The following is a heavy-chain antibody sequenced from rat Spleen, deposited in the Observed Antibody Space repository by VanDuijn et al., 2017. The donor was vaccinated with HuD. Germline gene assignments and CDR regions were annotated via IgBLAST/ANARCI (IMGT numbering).Heavy chain of an antibody. CDR1: GFTFSNYG. D-gene: IGHD3-5*01. CDR2: ISYDGGST. V-gene: IGHV5-20*01. Sequence: EVQLVESGGGLVQPGRSMKLSCAASGFTFSNYGMAWVRQAPKKGLEWVAYISYDGGSTYYRDSVKGRFTISRDNAKSTLYLQMDSLRSEDTATYYCTTHSYVMDAWGQGASVTVSS. J-gene: IGHJ4*01. CDR3: TTHSYVMDA.